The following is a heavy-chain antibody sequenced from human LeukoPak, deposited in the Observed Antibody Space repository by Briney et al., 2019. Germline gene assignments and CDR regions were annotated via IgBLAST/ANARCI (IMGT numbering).Heavy chain of an antibody. CDR1: GGSISSYD. J-gene: IGHJ4*02. CDR3: ARHGAPGSFDY. V-gene: IGHV4-59*08. D-gene: IGHD3-10*01. Sequence: PSETLSLTCTVSGGSISSYDWSWIRQHPGKGLEWIGYIYYSGSTNYNPSLKSRVTISVDTSKNQFSLKLSSVTAADTAVYYCARHGAPGSFDYWGQGTLVTVYS. CDR2: IYYSGST.